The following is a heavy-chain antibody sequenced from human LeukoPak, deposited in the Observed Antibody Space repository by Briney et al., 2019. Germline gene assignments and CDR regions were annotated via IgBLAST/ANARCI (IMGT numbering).Heavy chain of an antibody. V-gene: IGHV1-18*01. J-gene: IGHJ4*02. D-gene: IGHD2-15*01. CDR3: ARPRGYCSGGSCRGYYFDY. CDR2: ISAYNGNT. Sequence: ASVKVSCKASGYTFTSYGISWVRQAPGQGLEWMGWISAYNGNTNYAQKLQGRVTMTTDTSTSTAYMELRSLRSDDTAVYYCARPRGYCSGGSCRGYYFDYWGQGTLVTVSS. CDR1: GYTFTSYG.